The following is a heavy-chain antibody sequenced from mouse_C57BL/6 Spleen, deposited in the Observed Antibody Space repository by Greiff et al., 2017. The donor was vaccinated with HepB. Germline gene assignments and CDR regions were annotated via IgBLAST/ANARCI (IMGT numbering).Heavy chain of an antibody. D-gene: IGHD1-1*01. CDR2: INPNNGGT. Sequence: EVQLQQSGPELVKPGASVKISCKASGYTFTDYYMNWVKQSHGKSLEWIGDINPNNGGTSYNQKFKGKATLTVDKSSSTAYMELRSLTSEDSAVYYCARGYGSSLYYFDYWGQGTTLTVSS. CDR3: ARGYGSSLYYFDY. V-gene: IGHV1-26*01. J-gene: IGHJ2*01. CDR1: GYTFTDYY.